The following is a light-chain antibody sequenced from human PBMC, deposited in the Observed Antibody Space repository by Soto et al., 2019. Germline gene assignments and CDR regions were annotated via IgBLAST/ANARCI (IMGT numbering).Light chain of an antibody. J-gene: IGLJ2*01. V-gene: IGLV3-21*04. CDR1: NIGSKS. CDR2: YDS. CDR3: QVWDSSSDHVV. Sequence: SYELTQPPSVSVAPGKTARITCGGNNIGSKSVHWYQQKPGQAPVLAIYYDSDRPSGIPERFSGSNSGNTATLTISRVEAGDEADYYCQVWDSSSDHVVFGGGTKLT.